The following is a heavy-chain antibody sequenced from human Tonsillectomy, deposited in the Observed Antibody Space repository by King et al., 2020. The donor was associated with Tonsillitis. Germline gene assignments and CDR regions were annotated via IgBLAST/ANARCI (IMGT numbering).Heavy chain of an antibody. Sequence: QLQESGPGLVKPSETLSLTCTVSGGSISNSSYYWGWIRQPPGQGLEWIGSIYYSGSTYYNPSLKSRVTISVDTSKNQFSLKLSSVTAADTAVYYCASKRFRGKPDHWGQGTLVTVSS. D-gene: IGHD2-21*01. V-gene: IGHV4-39*07. CDR1: GGSISNSSYY. CDR2: IYYSGST. J-gene: IGHJ4*02. CDR3: ASKRFRGKPDH.